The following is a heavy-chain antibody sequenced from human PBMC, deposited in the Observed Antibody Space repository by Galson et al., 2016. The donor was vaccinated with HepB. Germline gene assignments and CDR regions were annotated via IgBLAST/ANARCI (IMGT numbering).Heavy chain of an antibody. Sequence: SLRLSCAAAGFNLGSFGMNWVRQTPGKEPEWLAVIWYNGRNKYYADSVRGRFTISADKSIGTAYLEWNSLKASDTAIYYCARRKSAWYIFDYWGQGTLVTVSS. CDR1: GFNLGSFG. J-gene: IGHJ4*02. D-gene: IGHD6-13*01. V-gene: IGHV3-33*01. CDR3: ARRKSAWYIFDY. CDR2: IWYNGRNK.